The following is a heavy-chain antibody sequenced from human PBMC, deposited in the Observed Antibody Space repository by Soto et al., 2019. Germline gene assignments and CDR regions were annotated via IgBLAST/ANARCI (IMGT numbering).Heavy chain of an antibody. V-gene: IGHV1-3*01. CDR2: IIAGNGNT. J-gene: IGHJ6*02. Sequence: ASVKVSCKASGGTFSSYTISWVRQAPGQGLEWMGWIIAGNGNTKYAQKFQGRVTITRDTSASTAYMELSSLRSEDTAVYYCARVVTMVRGVRVGFYYYGMDVWGQGTTVTVSS. D-gene: IGHD3-10*01. CDR1: GGTFSSYT. CDR3: ARVVTMVRGVRVGFYYYGMDV.